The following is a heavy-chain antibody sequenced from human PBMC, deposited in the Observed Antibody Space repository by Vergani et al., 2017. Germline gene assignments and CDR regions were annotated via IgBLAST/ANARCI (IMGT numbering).Heavy chain of an antibody. Sequence: EVQLVESGGGLVKPGGSLRLSCVASGFTFRSYSMHWVRQAPGKGLEWVSSISSASTYIYYADSMKGRRTISRDNAKNSLYLQIHSLRAEDTAVYYCAKDREGYGFWSSSVRWYFDLWGHGTLVTVSS. D-gene: IGHD3-3*01. CDR2: ISSASTYI. CDR1: GFTFRSYS. CDR3: AKDREGYGFWSSSVRWYFDL. J-gene: IGHJ2*01. V-gene: IGHV3-21*01.